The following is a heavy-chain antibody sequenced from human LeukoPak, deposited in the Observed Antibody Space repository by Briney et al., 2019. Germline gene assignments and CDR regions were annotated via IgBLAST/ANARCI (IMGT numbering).Heavy chain of an antibody. CDR2: VSYDGNIK. Sequence: GGSLRLSCAASGFTFTSYAMYWVRQAPGKGLEWVAFVSYDGNIKYSADSFKGRFTISRDTSRLYLHMDSLRPEDTAIYYCARDLTGGGFFEGAFDNWGQGTLVTVSS. CDR3: ARDLTGGGFFEGAFDN. D-gene: IGHD7-27*01. CDR1: GFTFTSYA. V-gene: IGHV3-30*04. J-gene: IGHJ4*02.